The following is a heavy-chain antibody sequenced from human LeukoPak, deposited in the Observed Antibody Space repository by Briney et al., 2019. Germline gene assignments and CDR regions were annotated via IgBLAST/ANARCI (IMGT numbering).Heavy chain of an antibody. Sequence: GGSLRLSCAASGFTFSSYAMSWVRQAPGKGLEWVSGISGRGGSTYYADSVKGRFTISRDNAKNSLYLQMNSLRAEDTAVYYCARDRIIYGDYGDAFDIWGQGTMVTVSS. CDR1: GFTFSSYA. CDR2: ISGRGGST. CDR3: ARDRIIYGDYGDAFDI. D-gene: IGHD4-17*01. J-gene: IGHJ3*02. V-gene: IGHV3-23*01.